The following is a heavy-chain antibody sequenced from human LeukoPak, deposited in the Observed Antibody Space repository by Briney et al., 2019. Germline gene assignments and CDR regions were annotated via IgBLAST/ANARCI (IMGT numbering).Heavy chain of an antibody. Sequence: PGGSLRLSCAASGFTFSSYAMSWVRQAPGKGLEWVSGVSGSGGSTYYADSVKGRFTISRDNSKNTLYLQMNSLRAEDTAVYYCANSWGGRRTTDYSKGPHLRGRAPLPSYYFDYWGQGTLVTVSS. J-gene: IGHJ4*02. CDR1: GFTFSSYA. CDR3: ANSWGGRRTTDYSKGPHLRGRAPLPSYYFDY. CDR2: VSGSGGST. V-gene: IGHV3-23*01. D-gene: IGHD4-11*01.